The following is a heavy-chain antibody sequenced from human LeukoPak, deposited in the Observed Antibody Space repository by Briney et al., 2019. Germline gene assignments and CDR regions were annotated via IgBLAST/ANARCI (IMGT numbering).Heavy chain of an antibody. J-gene: IGHJ3*01. Sequence: SETLSLTCTVSGGSISSYYWNWIRQPPGKGLEWIGYIYYSGSTNYNPSLKSRVTTLVDTSKNQFSLRLSSVTAADTAVYYCAREYSSSSGRRAFDFWGQGTMVSVST. CDR3: AREYSSSSGRRAFDF. V-gene: IGHV4-59*08. CDR2: IYYSGST. CDR1: GGSISSYY. D-gene: IGHD6-6*01.